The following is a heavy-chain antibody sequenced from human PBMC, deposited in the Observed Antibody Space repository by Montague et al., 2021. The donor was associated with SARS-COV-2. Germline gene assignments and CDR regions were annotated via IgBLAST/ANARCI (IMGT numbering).Heavy chain of an antibody. CDR2: IYYSGST. D-gene: IGHD6-13*01. J-gene: IGHJ6*02. CDR3: ARVGRQQLVRLSGMDV. Sequence: SETLSLTCTVSGGSISSSSYYWGWIRQPPGKWLEWIGSIYYSGSTYYNPSLKSRVTISVDTSKNRFSLELSSVTAADTAVYYCARVGRQQLVRLSGMDVWGQGTTVTVSS. V-gene: IGHV4-39*07. CDR1: GGSISSSSYY.